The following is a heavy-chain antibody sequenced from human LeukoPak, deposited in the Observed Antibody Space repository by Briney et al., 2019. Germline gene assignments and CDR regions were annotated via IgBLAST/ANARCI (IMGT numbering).Heavy chain of an antibody. CDR1: GASISNYH. D-gene: IGHD4-11*01. CDR2: IYTSGST. Sequence: SETLSLTCTVSGASISNYHWSWIRQPAGKGLEWIGRIYTSGSTNYNPSLKSRVTMSVDTSKNHFSLKLSSVTAADTAVYYCAKDYSNYVVWFDPWGQGTLVTVSS. V-gene: IGHV4-4*07. J-gene: IGHJ5*02. CDR3: AKDYSNYVVWFDP.